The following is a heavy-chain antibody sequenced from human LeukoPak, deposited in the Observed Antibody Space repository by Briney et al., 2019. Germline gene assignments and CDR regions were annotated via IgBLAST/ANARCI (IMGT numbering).Heavy chain of an antibody. CDR1: GGSFSGYY. V-gene: IGHV4-34*01. Sequence: SETLSLTCAVYGGSFSGYYWSWIRQPPGKGLEWIGEINHSGSTNYNPPLKSRVTISVDTSKNQFSLKLSSVTAADTAVYYCASLGSGWYDYWGQGTLVTVSS. J-gene: IGHJ4*02. D-gene: IGHD6-19*01. CDR3: ASLGSGWYDY. CDR2: INHSGST.